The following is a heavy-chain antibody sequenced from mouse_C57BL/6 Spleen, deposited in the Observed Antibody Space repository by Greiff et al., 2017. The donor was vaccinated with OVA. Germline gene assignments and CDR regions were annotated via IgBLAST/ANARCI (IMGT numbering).Heavy chain of an antibody. CDR2: IDPTSGYT. CDR3: ARGYYFDY. CDR1: GYTFTIYT. Sequence: VKLMESGAELARPGASVKMSCKASGYTFTIYTIHWVKQRPGQGLEWIGYIDPTSGYTNYNQRFKDKATLTADKSSSTAYMQLSSLTSEDSAVYYCARGYYFDYWGQGTTLTVSS. V-gene: IGHV1-4*01. J-gene: IGHJ2*01.